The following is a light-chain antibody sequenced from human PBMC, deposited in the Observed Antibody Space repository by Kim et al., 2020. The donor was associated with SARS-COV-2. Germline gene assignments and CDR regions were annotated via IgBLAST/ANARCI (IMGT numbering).Light chain of an antibody. Sequence: EIVMTQSPATLSVSPGERATLSCRASQSVSNNLAWYQQKPGQAPRLLIYGASTRATGIPARFSGSGSGTEFTLTISSLQSEDFAVYYCQQYNNWPSTFGGGTKVDIK. V-gene: IGKV3-15*01. CDR2: GAS. CDR3: QQYNNWPST. CDR1: QSVSNN. J-gene: IGKJ4*01.